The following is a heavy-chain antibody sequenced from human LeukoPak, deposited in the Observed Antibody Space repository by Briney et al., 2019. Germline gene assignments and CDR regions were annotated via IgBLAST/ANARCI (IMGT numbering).Heavy chain of an antibody. D-gene: IGHD6-6*01. CDR1: GFTFSSYA. CDR3: AREDSSSFDY. V-gene: IGHV3-30-3*01. Sequence: RSGRSLRLSCAASGFTFSSYAMHWVRQAPGKGLEWVAVISYDGSNKYYADSAKGRFTISRDNSKNTLYLQMNSLRAEDTAVYYCAREDSSSFDYWGQGTLVTVSS. J-gene: IGHJ4*02. CDR2: ISYDGSNK.